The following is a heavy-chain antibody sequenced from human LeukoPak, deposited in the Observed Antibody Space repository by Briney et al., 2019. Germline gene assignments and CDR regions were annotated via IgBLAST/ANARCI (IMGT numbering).Heavy chain of an antibody. D-gene: IGHD6-19*01. V-gene: IGHV4-4*09. J-gene: IGHJ4*02. CDR3: VQTTGWPGFDY. CDR1: GPPITRFY. Sequence: SETLSLICTASGPPITRFYWNWLRQPPGKGLEWIGNIYNGVPTFFNPSLKSRVTLSVDTSKTQFSLQLASVTAADTAVYYWVQTTGWPGFDYWGQGILVTVSS. CDR2: IYNGVPT.